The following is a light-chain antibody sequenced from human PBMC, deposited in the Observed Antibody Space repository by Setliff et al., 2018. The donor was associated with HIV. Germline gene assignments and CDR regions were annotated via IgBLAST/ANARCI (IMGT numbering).Light chain of an antibody. CDR2: EVS. J-gene: IGLJ1*01. CDR1: SSDVGGYDY. Sequence: QSALTQPHSVSGSPGQSVTISCTGTSSDVGGYDYVSWYQQHPDKAPKLMIYEVSNRPSGVSNRFSGSKSGSTASLTISGLQAEDEADYYCNSKTGTITYVFGTGTKVTVL. V-gene: IGLV2-14*01. CDR3: NSKTGTITYV.